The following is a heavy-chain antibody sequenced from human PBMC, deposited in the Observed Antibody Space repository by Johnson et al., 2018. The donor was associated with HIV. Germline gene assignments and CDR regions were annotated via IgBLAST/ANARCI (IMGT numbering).Heavy chain of an antibody. CDR1: GFIFSTYG. CDR2: ISYDGNNK. Sequence: QVRLVESGGGVVQPGRSLRLSCAASGFIFSTYGMHWVRQAPGRGLEWVAIISYDGNNKDYADSVKGRFTISRDNSKNTLFLQRNSLRTEDTAVYFCASEASFAPRPETAFDVWGQGTKVTVSS. J-gene: IGHJ3*01. D-gene: IGHD3-10*01. V-gene: IGHV3-30-3*01. CDR3: ASEASFAPRPETAFDV.